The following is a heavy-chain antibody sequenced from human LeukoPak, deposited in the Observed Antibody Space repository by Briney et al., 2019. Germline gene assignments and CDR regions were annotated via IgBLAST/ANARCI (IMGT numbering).Heavy chain of an antibody. CDR1: GFTFSDFW. CDR3: ARTYYYDSSGYYSSGAFDI. Sequence: PGGFLRLSCAASGFTFSDFWMHWVRQAPGKGLVWVSRISGGTVTNYADSVKGRLTISRDNAKNTLYLQMNSLRAEDTAVYYCARTYYYDSSGYYSSGAFDIWGQGTMVTVSS. D-gene: IGHD3-22*01. CDR2: ISGGTVT. V-gene: IGHV3-74*01. J-gene: IGHJ3*02.